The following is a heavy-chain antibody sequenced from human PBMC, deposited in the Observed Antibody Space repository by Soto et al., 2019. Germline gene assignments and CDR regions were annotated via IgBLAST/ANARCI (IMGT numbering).Heavy chain of an antibody. Sequence: PSEPLSVTCSVSGGSISSYYWSWIRQPPGKGLECIGDIYHSGSTNYNPSLKSRVNISVDTSKNQLSLKLSSVTAADTAVYYCARRTSGWHYFDYWGQGALDPVSS. D-gene: IGHD2-2*01. J-gene: IGHJ4*02. CDR2: IYHSGST. CDR3: ARRTSGWHYFDY. CDR1: GGSISSYY. V-gene: IGHV4-59*01.